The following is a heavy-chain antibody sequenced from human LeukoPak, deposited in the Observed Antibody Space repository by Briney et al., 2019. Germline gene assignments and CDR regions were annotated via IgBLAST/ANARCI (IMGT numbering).Heavy chain of an antibody. J-gene: IGHJ4*02. V-gene: IGHV4-4*09. D-gene: IGHD1-26*01. Sequence: SETLSLTCTVSRGSISGSIRSFYWSWLRQPPGKGLEWIGYISSSGSTNDNPSLRSRATISLDASKNQFFLTLSSVSAADTALYYCARIPLAYSGAYYFDYWGQGTLVTVSP. CDR1: RGSISGSIRSFY. CDR3: ARIPLAYSGAYYFDY. CDR2: ISSSGST.